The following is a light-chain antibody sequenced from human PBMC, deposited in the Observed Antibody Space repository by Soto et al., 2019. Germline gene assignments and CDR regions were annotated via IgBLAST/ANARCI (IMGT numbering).Light chain of an antibody. CDR3: QSYDRSSLYV. CDR1: NSDVGGYDY. V-gene: IGLV2-11*01. CDR2: DVT. J-gene: IGLJ1*01. Sequence: QSVLTQPRSVSGSPGQSVTICCTGTNSDVGGYDYVSWYQQPPGKAPKLMIYDVTKRPSGVPDRFSGSIDSSSNSASLTISRLKTEDEADYFCQSYDRSSLYVFGTGTKLTVL.